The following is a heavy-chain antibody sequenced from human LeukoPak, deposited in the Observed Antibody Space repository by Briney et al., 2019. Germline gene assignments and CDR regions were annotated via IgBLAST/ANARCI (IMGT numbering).Heavy chain of an antibody. CDR3: AKDGLTSMIVVVMGSDAFDI. CDR2: SNWNGGSR. J-gene: IGHJ3*02. V-gene: IGHV3-20*04. Sequence: GGSLRLSCAASGFSFDDYGMSWVRQAPGKGLEWVSRSNWNGGSRGYAESVKGRFTISRDNSKNTLYLQMNSLRAEDTAVYYCAKDGLTSMIVVVMGSDAFDIWGQGTMVTVSS. D-gene: IGHD3-22*01. CDR1: GFSFDDYG.